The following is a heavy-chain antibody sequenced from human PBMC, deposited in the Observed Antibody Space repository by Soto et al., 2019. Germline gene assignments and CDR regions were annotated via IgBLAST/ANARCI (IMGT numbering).Heavy chain of an antibody. Sequence: EVQLVESGGGLVQPGGSLRLSCAASGFSFSTFWMSWVRQAPGKGLEWVANIKADGSEMYYVDSVKGRFTISRDNAQTSGFLQVNSLRVEDTALYYCAVGGHIDYCGQGTLVTVS. J-gene: IGHJ4*02. D-gene: IGHD3-16*01. V-gene: IGHV3-7*03. CDR1: GFSFSTFW. CDR3: AVGGHIDY. CDR2: IKADGSEM.